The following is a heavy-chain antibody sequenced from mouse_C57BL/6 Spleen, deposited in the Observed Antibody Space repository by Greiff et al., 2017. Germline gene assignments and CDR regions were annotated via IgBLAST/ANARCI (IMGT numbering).Heavy chain of an antibody. J-gene: IGHJ3*01. CDR3: ATRHYGSSYGFAY. Sequence: QVQLQQPGAELVKPGASVKMSCKASGYTFTSYWITWVKQRPGQGLEWIGDIYPGSGSTNYNEKFKSKATLTVDTSSSTAYMQLSSLTSEDSAVYYCATRHYGSSYGFAYWGQGTLVTVSA. CDR2: IYPGSGST. D-gene: IGHD1-1*01. CDR1: GYTFTSYW. V-gene: IGHV1-55*01.